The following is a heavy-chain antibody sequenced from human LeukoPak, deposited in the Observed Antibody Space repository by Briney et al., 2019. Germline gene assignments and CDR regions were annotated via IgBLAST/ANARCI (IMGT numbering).Heavy chain of an antibody. J-gene: IGHJ2*01. CDR1: GFTFSSYG. CDR3: ARDYPEAPFGL. Sequence: GGSLRLPGMALGFTFSSYGMHWGRQAPGKGPEWVTVISSDGNKKYYIDSVKGRFTISRDNSKNTLYLQMNSLRAEDTAVYYCARDYPEAPFGLWGRGTLVTVSS. V-gene: IGHV3-30*03. CDR2: ISSDGNKK.